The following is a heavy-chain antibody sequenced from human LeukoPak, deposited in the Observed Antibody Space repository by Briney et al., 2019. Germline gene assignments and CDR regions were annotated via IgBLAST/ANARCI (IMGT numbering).Heavy chain of an antibody. CDR2: ISSSGSTI. Sequence: AGGSLRLSCAASGFTFSSYAMSWVRQAPGKGLEWVSYISSSGSTIYYADSVKGRFTISRDNAKNSLYLQMNSLRAEDTAVYYCARFYYDSSGGTLYYFDYWGQGTLVTVSS. CDR3: ARFYYDSSGGTLYYFDY. D-gene: IGHD3-22*01. CDR1: GFTFSSYA. J-gene: IGHJ4*02. V-gene: IGHV3-48*03.